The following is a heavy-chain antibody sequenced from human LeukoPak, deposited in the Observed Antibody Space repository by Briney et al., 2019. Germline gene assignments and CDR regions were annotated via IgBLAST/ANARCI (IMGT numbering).Heavy chain of an antibody. CDR3: ARRRYNWNAIDY. Sequence: GGSLRLSCAASGFTFSSYWMGWVRQAPGKGLEWVANIKQGGSEKYYVDSVKGRFTISRDNAKSSLYLQMNSLRAEDTAVYYCARRRYNWNAIDYWGQGTLVTVSS. V-gene: IGHV3-7*01. D-gene: IGHD1-20*01. CDR1: GFTFSSYW. J-gene: IGHJ4*02. CDR2: IKQGGSEK.